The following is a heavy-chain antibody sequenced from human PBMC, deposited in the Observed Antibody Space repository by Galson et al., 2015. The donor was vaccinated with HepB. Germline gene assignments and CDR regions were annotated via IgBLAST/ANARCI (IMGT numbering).Heavy chain of an antibody. V-gene: IGHV3-30*18. CDR1: GFTFSSYG. CDR3: AKYRARGYSYGGPTRVDY. CDR2: ISYDGSNK. Sequence: SLRLSCAASGFTFSSYGMHWVRQAPGKGLEWVAVISYDGSNKYYADSVKGRFTISRDNSKNTLYLQMNSLRAEDTAVYYCAKYRARGYSYGGPTRVDYWGQGTLVTVSS. D-gene: IGHD5-18*01. J-gene: IGHJ4*02.